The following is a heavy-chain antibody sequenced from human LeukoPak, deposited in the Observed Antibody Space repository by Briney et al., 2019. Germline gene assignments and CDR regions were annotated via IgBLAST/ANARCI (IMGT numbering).Heavy chain of an antibody. D-gene: IGHD3-10*01. CDR2: ISSSGSSI. CDR3: ARSGEIFRNDAFDI. Sequence: GGSLRLSCAASGFTFSSYEMNWVRQAPGKGLEWVSYISSSGSSIYYADSVKGRFTISRDNAKNSLYLQMNSLRAEDTAVYYRARSGEIFRNDAFDIWGQGTMVTVSS. CDR1: GFTFSSYE. V-gene: IGHV3-48*03. J-gene: IGHJ3*02.